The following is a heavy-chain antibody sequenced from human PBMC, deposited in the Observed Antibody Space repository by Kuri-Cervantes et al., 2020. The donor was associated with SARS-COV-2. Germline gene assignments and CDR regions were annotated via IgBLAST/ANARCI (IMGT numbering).Heavy chain of an antibody. CDR2: IYYSGST. J-gene: IGHJ3*02. D-gene: IGHD3-3*01. CDR1: GGSISSYY. V-gene: IGHV4-59*06. Sequence: SETLSLTCTVSGGSISSYYWSWIRQPAGKGLEWIGYIYYSGSTYYNPSLKSRVTISVDTSKNQFSLKLSSVTAADTAVYYCARDSFSITIFGVTRYAFDIWGQGTMVTDSS. CDR3: ARDSFSITIFGVTRYAFDI.